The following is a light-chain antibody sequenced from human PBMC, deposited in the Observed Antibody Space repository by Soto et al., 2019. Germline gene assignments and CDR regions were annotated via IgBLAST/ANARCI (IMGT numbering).Light chain of an antibody. V-gene: IGKV3-20*01. CDR2: GAS. CDR1: QSVRPY. J-gene: IGKJ3*01. CDR3: QQYANSPFT. Sequence: EVVLTQSPGTLSLSPGGRASLSCRASQSVRPYLDWYQQKPGQAPRLLIYGASSRSTGIPDRFSGSASGTDFTLTISRLEPEDFAVYFCQQYANSPFTFGPGTKVDIK.